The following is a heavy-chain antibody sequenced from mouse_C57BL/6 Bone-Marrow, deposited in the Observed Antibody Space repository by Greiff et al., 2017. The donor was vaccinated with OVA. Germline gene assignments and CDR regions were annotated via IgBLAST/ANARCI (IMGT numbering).Heavy chain of an antibody. Sequence: VQLQQSGAELVRPGASVKLSCTASGFNITDDYMHWVKQRPEQGLEWIGWIDPENGDTEYASKFQGKATITADTSSNTAYLQLSSLTSEDTAVYYCTTDSSGDYWGQGTTLTVSS. CDR3: TTDSSGDY. D-gene: IGHD3-2*02. J-gene: IGHJ2*01. CDR1: GFNITDDY. CDR2: IDPENGDT. V-gene: IGHV14-4*01.